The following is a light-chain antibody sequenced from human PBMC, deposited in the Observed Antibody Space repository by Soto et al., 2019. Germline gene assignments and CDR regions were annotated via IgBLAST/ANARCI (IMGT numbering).Light chain of an antibody. J-gene: IGLJ1*01. CDR2: DVS. CDR1: SNDVGGYNY. V-gene: IGLV2-14*01. Sequence: QSVLTQPAPLSGSPGQSITISCTGTSNDVGGYNYVSWYQQHPGEAPKLLIYDVSNRPSGVSNRFSGSKSGNTASLTISGLQAEDEADYYCSSYRSSSTVYVFGTGTKVTVL. CDR3: SSYRSSSTVYV.